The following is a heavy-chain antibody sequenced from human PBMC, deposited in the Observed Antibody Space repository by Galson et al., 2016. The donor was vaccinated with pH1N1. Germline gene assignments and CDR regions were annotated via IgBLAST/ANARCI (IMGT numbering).Heavy chain of an antibody. Sequence: TLSLTCTVSGGATSSGGYYWSWIRQPPGKGLEWIGYISYSGSTYYTPSLRSRFPIPVDTSKNHFSLKLSSLTAADPAVYFCAVYRPSIATLLPGDYYYYVMDVWGQGTTVTVSS. V-gene: IGHV4-31*03. CDR2: ISYSGST. J-gene: IGHJ6*02. D-gene: IGHD6-6*01. CDR1: GGATSSGGYY. CDR3: AVYRPSIATLLPGDYYYYVMDV.